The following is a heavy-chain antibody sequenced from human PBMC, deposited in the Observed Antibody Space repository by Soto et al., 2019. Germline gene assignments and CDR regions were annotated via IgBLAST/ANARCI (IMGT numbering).Heavy chain of an antibody. D-gene: IGHD6-6*01. CDR1: GYTFTSYD. Sequence: ASVKVSCKASGYTFTSYDINWVRQATGQGLEWMGWMNPNSGNTGYAQKFQGRVTMTRNTSISTAYMELSSLRSEDTAVYYCARGGAARPRRWYYYYYMDVWGKGTTVTVSS. CDR3: ARGGAARPRRWYYYYYMDV. J-gene: IGHJ6*03. CDR2: MNPNSGNT. V-gene: IGHV1-8*01.